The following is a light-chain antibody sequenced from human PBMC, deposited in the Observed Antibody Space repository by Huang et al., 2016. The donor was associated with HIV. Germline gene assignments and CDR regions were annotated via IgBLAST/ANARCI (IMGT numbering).Light chain of an antibody. Sequence: DIVMTQSPDSLAVSLGERATINRNSSQTISYNKNYLARYQQKPGQSPKLLIYWASTRESGVPDRFSGSGSGTDFTLTISSLQAEDVAVYYCQQYYSKPLTFGGGTKVEIK. CDR3: QQYYSKPLT. V-gene: IGKV4-1*01. CDR1: QTISYNKNY. J-gene: IGKJ4*01. CDR2: WAS.